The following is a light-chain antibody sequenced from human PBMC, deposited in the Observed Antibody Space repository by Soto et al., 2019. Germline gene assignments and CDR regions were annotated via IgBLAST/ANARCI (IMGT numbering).Light chain of an antibody. CDR2: EVS. CDR3: SSYAGNNNVI. CDR1: SSDVGSYRF. V-gene: IGLV2-8*01. J-gene: IGLJ2*01. Sequence: QSALTQPPSASGSPGQSVTISCTGTSSDVGSYRFVSWYQQHPGKAPKLLIYEVSKRPSGVPDRFSASTSGNTASLTVSGLQADDEAHYYCSSYAGNNNVISGGGTKVTVL.